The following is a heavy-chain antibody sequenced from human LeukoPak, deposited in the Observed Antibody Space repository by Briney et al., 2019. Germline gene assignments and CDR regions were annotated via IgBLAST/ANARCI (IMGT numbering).Heavy chain of an antibody. CDR1: GFTFSSYA. V-gene: IGHV3-23*01. CDR2: ISGSGGST. CDR3: ARASRNYYGSGSTVDAFDI. J-gene: IGHJ3*02. Sequence: GGSLRLSCAASGFTFSSYAMSWVRQAPGKGLEWVSAISGSGGSTYYADSVKGRFTISRDNSKNTLYLQMNSLRAEDTAVYYCARASRNYYGSGSTVDAFDIWGQGTMVTVPS. D-gene: IGHD3-10*01.